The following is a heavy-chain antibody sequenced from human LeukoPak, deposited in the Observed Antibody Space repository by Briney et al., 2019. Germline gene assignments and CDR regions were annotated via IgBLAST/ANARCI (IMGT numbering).Heavy chain of an antibody. D-gene: IGHD5-18*01. CDR2: IYYSGTT. CDR1: GGSISSSSYY. J-gene: IGHJ4*02. Sequence: LETLCVTCTVPGGSISSSSYYWGWIRQPPGKWLGWIGSIYYSGTTYYKPSLKSRVTISVDTSKNQFSLKLSSVTAADTAVYYCARAGGGYSYGHDYWGQGTLVTVSS. CDR3: ARAGGGYSYGHDY. V-gene: IGHV4-39*07.